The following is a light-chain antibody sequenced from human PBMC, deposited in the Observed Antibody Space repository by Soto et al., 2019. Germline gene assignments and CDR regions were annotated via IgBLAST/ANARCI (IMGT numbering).Light chain of an antibody. V-gene: IGKV3-11*01. Sequence: DIVLTQSPATLSLSPGERATLSCMASRDVTNYIAWYQQRPGQAPRLLIYDASNRATGIPARFSGSGSGTDFPLTISSLEPEDSAVYDCQQRGNWPSITFGQGTRLEIK. J-gene: IGKJ5*01. CDR1: RDVTNY. CDR3: QQRGNWPSIT. CDR2: DAS.